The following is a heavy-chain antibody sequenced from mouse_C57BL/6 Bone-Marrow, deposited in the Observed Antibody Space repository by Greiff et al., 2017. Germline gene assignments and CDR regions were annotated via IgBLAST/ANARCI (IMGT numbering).Heavy chain of an antibody. CDR1: GFTFSDYG. J-gene: IGHJ4*01. CDR3: ARIYYGSSSYAMDY. D-gene: IGHD1-1*01. Sequence: EVQGVESGGGLVKPGGSLKLSCAASGFTFSDYGMHWVRQAPEKGLEWVAYISSGSSTIYYADTVKGRFTISRDNAKNTLFLQMTSLRSEDTAMYYCARIYYGSSSYAMDYWGQGTSVTVSS. V-gene: IGHV5-17*01. CDR2: ISSGSSTI.